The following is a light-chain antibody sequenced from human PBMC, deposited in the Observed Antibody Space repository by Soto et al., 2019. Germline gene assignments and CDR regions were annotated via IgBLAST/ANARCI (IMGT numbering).Light chain of an antibody. Sequence: QSVLTQPPSESGTPGQRVTISCSGSSSNIGSNSVTWFQQLPGTAPNLLISNNNQRPSGVPDRFSGSKSGTSAYLAINGLQSEDEADYFCAAWDASLNAQVFGGGTKVTVL. J-gene: IGLJ3*02. CDR1: SSNIGSNS. CDR3: AAWDASLNAQV. CDR2: NNN. V-gene: IGLV1-44*01.